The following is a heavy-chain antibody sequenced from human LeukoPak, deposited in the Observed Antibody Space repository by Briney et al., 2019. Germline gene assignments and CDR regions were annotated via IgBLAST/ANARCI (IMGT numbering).Heavy chain of an antibody. D-gene: IGHD6-6*01. J-gene: IGHJ5*01. CDR1: GGSISSGSYY. CDR2: IYTSGST. Sequence: PSQTLSLTCTVSGGSISSGSYYWSWIRRPAGKGLEWIGRIYTSGSTNYNPSLKSRVTISVDTSKNQFSLKLSSVTAADTAVYYCAREDGIAARPRVRWFDSWGQGTLVTVSS. V-gene: IGHV4-61*02. CDR3: AREDGIAARPRVRWFDS.